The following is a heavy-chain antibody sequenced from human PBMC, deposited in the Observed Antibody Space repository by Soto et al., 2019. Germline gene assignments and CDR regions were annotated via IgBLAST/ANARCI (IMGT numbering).Heavy chain of an antibody. J-gene: IGHJ1*01. Sequence: QVQLVESGGGVVQPGRSLRLSCAASGFTFSSYAMHWVRQAPGKGLEWVAVISYDGSNKYYADSVKGRFTISRDNSKNTLYLQMNSLRAEDTAVYYWARGETGTTDSEYFQHWGQGTLVTVSS. D-gene: IGHD1-7*01. CDR1: GFTFSSYA. CDR2: ISYDGSNK. V-gene: IGHV3-30-3*01. CDR3: ARGETGTTDSEYFQH.